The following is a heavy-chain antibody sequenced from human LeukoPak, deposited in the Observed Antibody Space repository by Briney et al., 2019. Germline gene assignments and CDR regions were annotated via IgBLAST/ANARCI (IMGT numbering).Heavy chain of an antibody. CDR1: GITLSNYG. Sequence: GGSLRLSCAVSGITLSNYGMSWVRQAPGKGLEWVAGLSGSGGGTNYADSVKGRFTISRDNSKNMLYLQMNSLRAEDTAVYYCAKERLTTTAFDIWGQGTMVTVSS. V-gene: IGHV3-23*01. CDR3: AKERLTTTAFDI. J-gene: IGHJ3*02. D-gene: IGHD4-11*01. CDR2: LSGSGGGT.